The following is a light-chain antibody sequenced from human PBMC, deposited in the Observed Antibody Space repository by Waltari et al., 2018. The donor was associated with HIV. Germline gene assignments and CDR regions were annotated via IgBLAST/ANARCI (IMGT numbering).Light chain of an antibody. Sequence: QSALTQPPSASGSPGQSVTIPCTGKASDVGAYNYVSWYQQHPGKPPKLIIYDVFKRPSGVPDRFSGSKSGNTASLTVSGLQAEDEANYYCASYAGRNTLVFGGGTKLTVL. CDR1: ASDVGAYNY. CDR3: ASYAGRNTLV. V-gene: IGLV2-8*01. CDR2: DVF. J-gene: IGLJ2*01.